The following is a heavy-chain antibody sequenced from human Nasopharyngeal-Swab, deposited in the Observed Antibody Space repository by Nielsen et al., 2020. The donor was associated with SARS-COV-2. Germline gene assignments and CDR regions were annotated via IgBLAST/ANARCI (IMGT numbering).Heavy chain of an antibody. V-gene: IGHV4-34*01. Sequence: SETLSLSCAVSGWSFSGYCWSWVRQPPGKGLEWIGEINHSGSTNYNPSLKSRVTISVDTSKNQFSLKLSSVTAADTAVYYCARGGYSGYDSSNWFDPWGQGTLVTVSS. J-gene: IGHJ5*02. D-gene: IGHD5-12*01. CDR3: ARGGYSGYDSSNWFDP. CDR2: INHSGST. CDR1: GWSFSGYC.